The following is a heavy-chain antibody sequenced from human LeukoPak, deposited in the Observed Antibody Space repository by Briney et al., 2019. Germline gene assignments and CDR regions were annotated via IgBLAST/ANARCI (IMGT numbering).Heavy chain of an antibody. Sequence: SQTLSLTCAISGDNVSSNSAAWAWIRQSPSRGLEWLGRTFFRSKWYNDYAVSVKSRITINPDTSKNQFSLQLNSVTPEDTAVYYCARAWGQSWFDPWGQGTLVTVSS. CDR3: ARAWGQSWFDP. D-gene: IGHD3-16*01. J-gene: IGHJ5*02. CDR1: GDNVSSNSAA. V-gene: IGHV6-1*01. CDR2: TFFRSKWYN.